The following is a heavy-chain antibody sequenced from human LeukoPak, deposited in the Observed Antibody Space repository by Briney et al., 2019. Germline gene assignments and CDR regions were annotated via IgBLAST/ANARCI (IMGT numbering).Heavy chain of an antibody. V-gene: IGHV4-61*02. CDR3: ARPGVHYYSDAFDI. D-gene: IGHD3-22*01. Sequence: SETLSLTCIVSGDSISSGSYYWTWIRQPAGKGLEWIGRIYVSGTTNYNPSLKSRVTISVDTSKNQFSLKLRSVTAADTAVYYCARPGVHYYSDAFDIWGQGTMVTVSS. CDR2: IYVSGTT. J-gene: IGHJ3*02. CDR1: GDSISSGSYY.